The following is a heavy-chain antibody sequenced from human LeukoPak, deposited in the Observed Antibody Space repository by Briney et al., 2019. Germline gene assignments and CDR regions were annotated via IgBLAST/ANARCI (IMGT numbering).Heavy chain of an antibody. V-gene: IGHV1-8*03. Sequence: ASVKVSCKASGYTFTSYDINWVRQDTGQGLEWMGWMNPNSGNTGYAQKFQGRVTITRNTSISTAYMELSSLRSEDTAVYYCARSRATYYDFWSGFLYYYYMDVWGKGTTVTASS. J-gene: IGHJ6*03. CDR2: MNPNSGNT. CDR3: ARSRATYYDFWSGFLYYYYMDV. CDR1: GYTFTSYD. D-gene: IGHD3-3*01.